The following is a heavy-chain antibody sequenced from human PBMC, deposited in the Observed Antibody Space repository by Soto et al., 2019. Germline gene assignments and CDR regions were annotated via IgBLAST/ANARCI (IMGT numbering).Heavy chain of an antibody. Sequence: SETLSLTCTVSGGSISSGAYYWSWIRQPPGKGLEWIGYVYYSGSTYYNPSLKSRVTISVDTSKNQFSLKLSSVTAADTAVYYCARVLNYYYGMDVWGQGTTVT. CDR3: ARVLNYYYGMDV. CDR2: VYYSGST. J-gene: IGHJ6*02. CDR1: GGSISSGAYY. V-gene: IGHV4-30-4*01.